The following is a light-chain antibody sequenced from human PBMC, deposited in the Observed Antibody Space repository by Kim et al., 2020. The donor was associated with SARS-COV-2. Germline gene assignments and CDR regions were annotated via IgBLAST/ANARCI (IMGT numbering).Light chain of an antibody. CDR1: SGSIASDY. V-gene: IGLV6-57*03. CDR3: QSYDTSDRV. J-gene: IGLJ3*02. CDR2: ENY. Sequence: GKTVTISCTRSSGSIASDYVQWYQQRPGSAPTTVIYENYQRPSGVPERFSGSIDRSSNSASLTISGLRTEDEADYYCQSYDTSDRVFGGGTQLTVL.